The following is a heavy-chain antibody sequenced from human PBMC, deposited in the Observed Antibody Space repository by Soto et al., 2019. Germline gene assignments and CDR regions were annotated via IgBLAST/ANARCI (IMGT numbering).Heavy chain of an antibody. Sequence: GGSLRLSCAASGFTSSSYWIHWVRQAPGKGLVWVSRISNDGSSTNYADSVKGRFTISRDNAKNTVYLQMNSLRAEDTAVYYCARDTYYSESSDHFSADAFDIWGQGTMVPVSS. CDR1: GFTSSSYW. D-gene: IGHD3-22*01. J-gene: IGHJ3*02. CDR3: ARDTYYSESSDHFSADAFDI. V-gene: IGHV3-74*01. CDR2: ISNDGSST.